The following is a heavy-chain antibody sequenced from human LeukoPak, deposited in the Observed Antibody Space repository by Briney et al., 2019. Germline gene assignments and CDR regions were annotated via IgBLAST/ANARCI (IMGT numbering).Heavy chain of an antibody. CDR2: ISSSSSTI. D-gene: IGHD2-2*02. CDR3: AKDQGICTTTNCYNYYFDF. J-gene: IGHJ4*02. V-gene: IGHV3-48*01. CDR1: GFTFSSYS. Sequence: GGSLRLXCAASGFTFSSYSMNWVRQAPGKGLEWVSYISSSSSTICYADSVKGRFTISRDNSKNTLYLQMNSLRAEDTAVYYCAKDQGICTTTNCYNYYFDFWGQGTLVTVSS.